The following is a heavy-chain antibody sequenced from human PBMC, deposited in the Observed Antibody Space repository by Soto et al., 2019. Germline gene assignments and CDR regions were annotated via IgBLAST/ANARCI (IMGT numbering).Heavy chain of an antibody. CDR2: IYYSGST. D-gene: IGHD6-13*01. V-gene: IGHV4-39*01. CDR1: GGSIRSSTYY. Sequence: QLRLQESGPGLVKPSETLSLTCTVSGGSIRSSTYYWGWIRQPPGKGLEWIGSIYYSGSTHYNPSLKSRVTMSVDTSTHQFSLKLKSVTAADTAVYYGTRHEGRAAADRPLDYWGQGTLVTVSS. J-gene: IGHJ4*02. CDR3: TRHEGRAAADRPLDY.